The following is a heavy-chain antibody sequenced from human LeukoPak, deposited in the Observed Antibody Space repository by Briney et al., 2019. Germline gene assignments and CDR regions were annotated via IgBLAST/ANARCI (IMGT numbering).Heavy chain of an antibody. V-gene: IGHV3-48*02. J-gene: IGHJ4*02. D-gene: IGHD3-10*01. Sequence: TGGSLRLSCAASGFTFSNYNMKWVRQAPGKGLEWISYISSTSGTKYYADSVRGRFTISRDNAENSLSLQMNSLRDEDTAMYYCARDYYGSGSYPVYWGQGTLVTVSS. CDR2: ISSTSGTK. CDR1: GFTFSNYN. CDR3: ARDYYGSGSYPVY.